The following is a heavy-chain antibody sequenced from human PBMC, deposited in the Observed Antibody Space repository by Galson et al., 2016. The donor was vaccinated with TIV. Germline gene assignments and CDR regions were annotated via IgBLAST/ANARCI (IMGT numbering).Heavy chain of an antibody. CDR3: ATTGYCSGGNCYPQFDY. V-gene: IGHV4-38-2*01. CDR1: GYSISGTYY. D-gene: IGHD2-15*01. CDR2: IYHTGST. Sequence: TLSLTCAVSGYSISGTYYWGWIRQPPGKGLEWIGSIYHTGSTYYNPPLKSRVTVSVDTSKNQFSLRLNSATAADTAVYYCATTGYCSGGNCYPQFDYWGQGTLVTVSS. J-gene: IGHJ4*02.